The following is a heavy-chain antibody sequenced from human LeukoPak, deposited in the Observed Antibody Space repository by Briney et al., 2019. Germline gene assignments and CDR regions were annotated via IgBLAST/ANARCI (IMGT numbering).Heavy chain of an antibody. CDR2: ISWNSGSI. J-gene: IGHJ4*02. Sequence: PGGSLRLSCAASGFTFDDYAMHWVRQAPGKGLEWVSGISWNSGSIGYADSVKGRFTISRDNAKNSLYLQMNSLRAEDTALYYCAKGFSTTVVTPFDYWGQGTLVTFAS. CDR3: AKGFSTTVVTPFDY. D-gene: IGHD4-23*01. V-gene: IGHV3-9*01. CDR1: GFTFDDYA.